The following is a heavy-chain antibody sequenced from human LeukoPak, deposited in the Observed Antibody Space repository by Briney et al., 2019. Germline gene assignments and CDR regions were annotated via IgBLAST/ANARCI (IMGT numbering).Heavy chain of an antibody. V-gene: IGHV3-30*18. CDR3: AKDRSGSYQDFDY. D-gene: IGHD1-26*01. J-gene: IGHJ4*02. CDR1: GFTFSSYG. CDR2: ISYDGSNK. Sequence: ERSLRLSCAASGFTFSSYGMPWVRQAPGKGLEWVAVISYDGSNKYYADSVKGRCTISRDNPKNTLYLQMNSLRAEDTAVYYCAKDRSGSYQDFDYWGQGTLVTVSS.